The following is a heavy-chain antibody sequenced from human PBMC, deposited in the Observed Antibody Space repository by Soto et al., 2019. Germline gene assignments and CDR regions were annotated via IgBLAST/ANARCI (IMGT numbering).Heavy chain of an antibody. Sequence: GGSLRLSCAASGFPFSSYWMHWVRQAPGKGLVWVSRSNSAGSTTTYADSVQGRFTISRDNAKNTLYLQMISLRAEDTAVFECTGGYRFDYWGQGTLVTVSS. CDR1: GFPFSSYW. V-gene: IGHV3-74*01. J-gene: IGHJ4*02. CDR2: SNSAGSTT. CDR3: TGGYRFDY. D-gene: IGHD2-8*02.